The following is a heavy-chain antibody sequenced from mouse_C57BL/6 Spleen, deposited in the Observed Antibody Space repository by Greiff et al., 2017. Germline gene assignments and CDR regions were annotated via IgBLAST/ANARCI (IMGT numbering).Heavy chain of an antibody. CDR1: GYAFSSYW. CDR3: ASSLLLAWFAY. Sequence: VQLQQSGAELVKPGASVKISCKASGYAFSSYWMNWVKQRPGKGLEWIGQIYPGDGDTNYTGKFKGKATLTADKSSSTAYMQLSSRSSEDAAVYFCASSLLLAWFAYWGQGTLVTVSA. J-gene: IGHJ3*01. D-gene: IGHD2-12*01. V-gene: IGHV1-80*01. CDR2: IYPGDGDT.